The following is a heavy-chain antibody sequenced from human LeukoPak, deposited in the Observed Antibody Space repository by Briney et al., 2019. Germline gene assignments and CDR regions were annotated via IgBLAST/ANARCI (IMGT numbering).Heavy chain of an antibody. V-gene: IGHV3-21*01. CDR3: ARGPEKYCSSTSCYRPFDY. CDR2: ISSSSSYI. J-gene: IGHJ4*02. D-gene: IGHD2-2*01. Sequence: GGSLRLSCAASGFTFSSYSMNWVRQAPGKGLECISSSSSYIYYADSVKGRFTISRDNAKNSLYLQMNSLRAEDTAVYYCARGPEKYCSSTSCYRPFDYWGQGTLVTVSS. CDR1: GFTFSSYS.